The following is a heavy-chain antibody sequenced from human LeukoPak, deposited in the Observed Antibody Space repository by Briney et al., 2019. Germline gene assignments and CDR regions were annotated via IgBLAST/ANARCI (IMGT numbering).Heavy chain of an antibody. CDR1: GFTFSSYS. J-gene: IGHJ4*02. D-gene: IGHD6-19*01. Sequence: RGSLRLSCAASGFTFSSYSMNWVRQAPGKGLEWVSSISSSSSYIYYADSVKGRFTISRDNAKNSLYLQMNSLRAEDTAVYYCAKDGGGWIDYWGQGTLVTVSS. CDR3: AKDGGGWIDY. V-gene: IGHV3-21*01. CDR2: ISSSSSYI.